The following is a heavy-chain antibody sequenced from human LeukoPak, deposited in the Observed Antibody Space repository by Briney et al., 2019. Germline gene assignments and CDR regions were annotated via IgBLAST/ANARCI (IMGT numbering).Heavy chain of an antibody. Sequence: GGSLRLSCAASGFIFSLYYMHWVRQAPGKGPMWVSRICPDGTGISYADSVKARFTTSRDNAKNTVYLQMNGLREEDTAVYYCVRDFRSADYWGQGTLVTVSS. CDR3: VRDFRSADY. J-gene: IGHJ4*02. V-gene: IGHV3-74*01. CDR2: ICPDGTGI. CDR1: GFIFSLYY.